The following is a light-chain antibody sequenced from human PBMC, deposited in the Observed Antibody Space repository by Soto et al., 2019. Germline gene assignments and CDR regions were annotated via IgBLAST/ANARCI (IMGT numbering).Light chain of an antibody. V-gene: IGKV1-39*01. CDR3: QQSHGIPYT. CDR1: QTISTY. Sequence: DIQMTQSPSSLSASVGDRVTITCRASQTISTYLNWYQQKPGEAPKLLIYAASKLQSGVPSRFSGSGSGTDFTLTISSLHPEDFATYYCQQSHGIPYTFGQGTKLENK. J-gene: IGKJ2*01. CDR2: AAS.